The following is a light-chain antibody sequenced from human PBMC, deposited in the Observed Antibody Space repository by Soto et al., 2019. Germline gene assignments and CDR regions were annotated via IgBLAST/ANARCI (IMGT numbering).Light chain of an antibody. CDR2: DAS. CDR1: QSISNY. V-gene: IGKV3-11*01. J-gene: IGKJ2*01. Sequence: EIVLTQSPATLSLSPGERATLSCRASQSISNYLAWYQQKPGQAPRLLIYDASSRATGIPARFSGSGSGTDFTLTISSLEPEDFAVYYCQQCGNWPPYTFGQGTKLEIK. CDR3: QQCGNWPPYT.